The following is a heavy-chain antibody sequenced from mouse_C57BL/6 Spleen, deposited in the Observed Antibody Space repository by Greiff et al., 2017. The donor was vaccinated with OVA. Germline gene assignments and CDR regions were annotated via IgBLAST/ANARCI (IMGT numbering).Heavy chain of an antibody. CDR2: SRNKDNDYTT. J-gene: IGHJ1*03. V-gene: IGHV7-1*01. CDR1: GFTFSDFY. Sequence: EVKVVDSGGGLVQSGRSLRLSCATSGFTFSDFYMEWVRQAPGKGLEWIAASRNKDNDYTTEYSASVTGRFIVSRYTYQSILYLQMNALRAEDTAIYYCARDGAGSSYWDFDVRGTATTVTVAS. D-gene: IGHD3-3*01. CDR3: ARDGAGSSYWDFDV.